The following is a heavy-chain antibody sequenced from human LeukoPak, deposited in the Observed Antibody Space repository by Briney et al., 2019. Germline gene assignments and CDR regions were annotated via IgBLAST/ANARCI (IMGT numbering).Heavy chain of an antibody. Sequence: GGSLRLSCAASGFTFSSYAMHWVRQAPGKGLEWVAVISYDGSNKYYADSVKGRFTISRDNSKNTLYLQMNSLRAEDTAVYYCARAPRIQLWLQRGWYFDLWGRGTLVTVSS. CDR3: ARAPRIQLWLQRGWYFDL. CDR1: GFTFSSYA. V-gene: IGHV3-30-3*01. D-gene: IGHD5-18*01. J-gene: IGHJ2*01. CDR2: ISYDGSNK.